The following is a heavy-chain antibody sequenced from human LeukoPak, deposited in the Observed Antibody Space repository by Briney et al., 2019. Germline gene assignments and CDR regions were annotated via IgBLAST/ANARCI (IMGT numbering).Heavy chain of an antibody. D-gene: IGHD2-8*01. CDR2: ISVYNHNT. CDR3: ARTNLDCKNGVCYDH. J-gene: IGHJ4*02. V-gene: IGHV1-18*01. CDR1: GYTFPTSG. Sequence: ASVKVSCKASGYTFPTSGISWVRQAPGQGLEWMGWISVYNHNTNYAQKFQGRVTVTTDTSTRTAYMELRSLRSDDTAVYYCARTNLDCKNGVCYDHWGQGTLVTVSS.